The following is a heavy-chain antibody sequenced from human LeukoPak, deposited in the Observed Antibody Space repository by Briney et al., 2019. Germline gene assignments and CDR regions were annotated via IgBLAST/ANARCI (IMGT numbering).Heavy chain of an antibody. Sequence: SVKVSCKASGGTFSSYTISWVRQAPGQGLEWMGGIIPIFGTANYAQKFQGRVTITADESTSTAYMELSSLRSEDTAVYYCARGGSIAARGGHMDVWGKGTTVTVSS. D-gene: IGHD6-6*01. V-gene: IGHV1-69*13. CDR2: IIPIFGTA. CDR1: GGTFSSYT. CDR3: ARGGSIAARGGHMDV. J-gene: IGHJ6*03.